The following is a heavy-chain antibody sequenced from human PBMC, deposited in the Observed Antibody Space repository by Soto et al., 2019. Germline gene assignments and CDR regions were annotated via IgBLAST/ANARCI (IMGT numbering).Heavy chain of an antibody. Sequence: QVQLVQSGAEVKEPGDSVRVSCEASGYTFTAYYIHWVRQAPGQGLEWMGWINPKFGDTTYAQDFQGRVSRTRDRYISTVYMELSSLPSDDTAIYYCARNMDYYYGRGSGNGHGVWGQGTTVTVFS. CDR3: ARNMDYYYGRGSGNGHGV. CDR1: GYTFTAYY. V-gene: IGHV1-2*02. CDR2: INPKFGDT. D-gene: IGHD3-10*02. J-gene: IGHJ6*02.